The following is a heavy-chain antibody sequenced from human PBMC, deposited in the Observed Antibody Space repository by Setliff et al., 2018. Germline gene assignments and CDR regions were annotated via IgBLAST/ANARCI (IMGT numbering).Heavy chain of an antibody. J-gene: IGHJ4*02. D-gene: IGHD3-10*02. CDR3: LGAGTCSY. Sequence: GGSLRLSCVATGFSFRNCWASWVRQAQGKGPEWLASINPGGSETYYVDSARGRFTISRDNARNSLSLQMNSLRSDDTAVYYCLGAGTCSYWGQGTRVTVSS. CDR1: GFSFRNCW. V-gene: IGHV3-7*01. CDR2: INPGGSET.